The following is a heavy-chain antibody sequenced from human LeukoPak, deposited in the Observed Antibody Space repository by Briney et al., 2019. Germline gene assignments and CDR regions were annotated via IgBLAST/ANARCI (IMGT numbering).Heavy chain of an antibody. V-gene: IGHV3-23*01. D-gene: IGHD3-3*01. CDR1: GFTFSSYA. Sequence: GGSLRLSCAASGFTFSSYAMSWVRQAPGKGLEWVSAISGSGGSTYYADSVKGRSTISRDNSKNTLYLQMNSLRAEDTAVYYCATTQPYYDFWSGYYTYYYYYGMDVWGQGTTVTVSS. J-gene: IGHJ6*02. CDR2: ISGSGGST. CDR3: ATTQPYYDFWSGYYTYYYYYGMDV.